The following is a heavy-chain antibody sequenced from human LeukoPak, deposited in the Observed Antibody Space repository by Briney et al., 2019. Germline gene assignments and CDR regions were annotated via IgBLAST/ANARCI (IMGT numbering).Heavy chain of an antibody. J-gene: IGHJ4*02. D-gene: IGHD3-10*01. Sequence: GESLKISCQGSGHSFTTNWIAWVRQMPGKGLEWMGTIYPGDSDTRYSPSFRGQVTISADKSISTTCLQWSSLKASDTAMYYCARHYASGTYYNPLGYWGQGTLVTVSS. CDR2: IYPGDSDT. CDR1: GHSFTTNW. CDR3: ARHYASGTYYNPLGY. V-gene: IGHV5-51*01.